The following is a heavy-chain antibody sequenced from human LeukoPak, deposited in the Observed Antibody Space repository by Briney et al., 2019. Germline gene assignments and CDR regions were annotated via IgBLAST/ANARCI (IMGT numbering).Heavy chain of an antibody. CDR1: GGSISSSSYY. Sequence: SETLSLTCTVSGGSISSSSYYRGWIRQPPGKGLEWIGSIYYSGSTYYNPSLKSRVTISVDTSKNQFSLKLSSVTAADTAVYYCARRKPTTVTNWGRPLYYYYMDVWGKGTTVTVSS. J-gene: IGHJ6*03. D-gene: IGHD4-17*01. CDR2: IYYSGST. CDR3: ARRKPTTVTNWGRPLYYYYMDV. V-gene: IGHV4-39*01.